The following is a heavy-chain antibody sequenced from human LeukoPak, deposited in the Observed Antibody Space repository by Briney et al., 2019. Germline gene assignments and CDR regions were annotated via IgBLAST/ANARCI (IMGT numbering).Heavy chain of an antibody. Sequence: GASVKVSCKASGYTITGYYMHWVRQAPGQGLEWMGWINPNSGGTNYAQKFQGRVTMTRDTSISTAYMELSRLRSDDTAVYYCARGVEYSSSNPYYFDYWGQGTLVTVSS. J-gene: IGHJ4*02. CDR3: ARGVEYSSSNPYYFDY. CDR2: INPNSGGT. V-gene: IGHV1-2*02. CDR1: GYTITGYY. D-gene: IGHD6-13*01.